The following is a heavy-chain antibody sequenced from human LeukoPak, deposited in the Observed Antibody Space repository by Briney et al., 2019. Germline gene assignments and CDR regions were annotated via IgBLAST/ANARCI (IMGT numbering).Heavy chain of an antibody. D-gene: IGHD6-13*01. CDR3: ARDVWVPYSSSWYGGAFGI. CDR2: IYYSGST. J-gene: IGHJ3*02. Sequence: SSETLSLTCTVSGGSISSSSYYWGWIRQPPGKGLEWIGSIYYSGSTYYNPSLKSRVTISVDTSKNQFSLKLSSVTAADTAVYYCARDVWVPYSSSWYGGAFGIWGQGTMVTVSS. V-gene: IGHV4-39*02. CDR1: GGSISSSSYY.